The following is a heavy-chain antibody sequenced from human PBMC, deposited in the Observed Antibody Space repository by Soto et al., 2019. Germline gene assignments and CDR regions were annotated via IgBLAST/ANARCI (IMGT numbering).Heavy chain of an antibody. D-gene: IGHD3-9*01. V-gene: IGHV3-21*01. CDR2: ISSSSSYI. CDR3: ARELRYFDALDY. CDR1: GFTFSSYS. Sequence: EVQLVESGGGLVKPGGSLRLSCGASGFTFSSYSMNWVRQAPGKGLEWVSSISSSSSYIYYADSVKGRFTISRDNAKNSLYLQMNSLRAEDTAVYYCARELRYFDALDYWGQGTLVTVSS. J-gene: IGHJ4*02.